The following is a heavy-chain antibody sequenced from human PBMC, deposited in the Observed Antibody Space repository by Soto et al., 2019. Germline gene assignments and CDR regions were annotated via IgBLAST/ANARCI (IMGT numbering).Heavy chain of an antibody. CDR3: AKGAGDRLSLGMDV. CDR1: GFSISDYG. J-gene: IGHJ6*02. CDR2: ISNDGSNT. V-gene: IGHV3-30*18. D-gene: IGHD1-26*01. Sequence: QVQLVESGGGVVQPGWSLRLSCAASGFSISDYGMEWVRQAPGKGLEWVALISNDGSNTYYADSVKGRFTISRDNSKDTLFLQMTGLRREDTAVYYCAKGAGDRLSLGMDVWGQGTTVTVSS.